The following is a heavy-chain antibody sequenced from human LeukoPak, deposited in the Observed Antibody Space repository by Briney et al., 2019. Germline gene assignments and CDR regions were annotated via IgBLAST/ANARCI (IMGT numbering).Heavy chain of an antibody. CDR3: ASTTTVRRSYFQH. V-gene: IGHV3-38-3*01. Sequence: GGSLRLSCAASGFTVSSNEMSWVRQAPGKGLEWVSSISGGSTYYADSRKGRFTISRDNSKNTLYLQMNSLRAEDTAVYYCASTTTVRRSYFQHWGQGTLVTVSS. J-gene: IGHJ1*01. CDR2: ISGGST. D-gene: IGHD2/OR15-2a*01. CDR1: GFTVSSNE.